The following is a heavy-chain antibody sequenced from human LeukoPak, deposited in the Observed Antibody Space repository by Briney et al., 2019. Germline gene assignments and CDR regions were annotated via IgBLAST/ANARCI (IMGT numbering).Heavy chain of an antibody. V-gene: IGHV3-23*01. CDR2: ISNTGGST. J-gene: IGHJ4*02. CDR3: AKRASGSGTSLYYFDY. CDR1: GFIFSSYS. D-gene: IGHD3-10*01. Sequence: GGSLRLSCAASGFIFSSYSMSWVRQAPGKGLEWVSVISNTGGSTFYADSVKGRFTISRDNSKNTLYLQMNSLRAEDTAVYYCAKRASGSGTSLYYFDYWGQGTLVTVSS.